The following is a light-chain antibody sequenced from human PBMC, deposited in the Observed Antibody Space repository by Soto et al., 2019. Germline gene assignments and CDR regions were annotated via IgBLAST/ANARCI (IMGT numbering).Light chain of an antibody. CDR2: EST. V-gene: IGLV2-23*01. CDR1: STDFENYNV. J-gene: IGLJ2*01. CDR3: SSYAGSSARVV. Sequence: QSALTQTSSVSGSPGQSITISCTSSSTDFENYNVVSWYQHCPDKPPKLIIYESTKRPSEIADRFSGSESDTTASLIISGLQPEDEADYYCSSYAGSSARVVFGGGTKLTVL.